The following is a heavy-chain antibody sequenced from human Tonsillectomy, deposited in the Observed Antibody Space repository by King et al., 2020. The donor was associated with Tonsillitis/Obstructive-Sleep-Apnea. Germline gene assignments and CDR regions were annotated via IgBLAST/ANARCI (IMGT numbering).Heavy chain of an antibody. Sequence: VQLVESGGGLVQPGGSLRLSCAASGFTFSNYEMNWVRQAPGKGLEWVSYISTSGLIIYYADSVKGRFTISRDNAKNSLYLQMNSLRAEDTAVYYCARGNYDFWSGYYPDLNYYYYMDVWGKGTTVTVSS. D-gene: IGHD3-3*01. CDR3: ARGNYDFWSGYYPDLNYYYYMDV. CDR2: ISTSGLII. J-gene: IGHJ6*03. CDR1: GFTFSNYE. V-gene: IGHV3-48*03.